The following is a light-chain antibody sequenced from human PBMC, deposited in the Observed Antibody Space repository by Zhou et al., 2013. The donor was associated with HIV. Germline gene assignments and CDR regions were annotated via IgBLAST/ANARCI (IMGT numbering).Light chain of an antibody. Sequence: DIVMTQSPDSLAVSLGERATIICKSSRSVSYSFNNKHYLAWYQQKPGQPPRLLINWASTREFGVPERFSGSGSGTDFSLTISSLQAEDVAVYYCQQFYSSPPAFGQGTRLEIK. CDR2: WAS. V-gene: IGKV4-1*01. CDR1: RSVSYSFNNKHY. J-gene: IGKJ5*01. CDR3: QQFYSSPPA.